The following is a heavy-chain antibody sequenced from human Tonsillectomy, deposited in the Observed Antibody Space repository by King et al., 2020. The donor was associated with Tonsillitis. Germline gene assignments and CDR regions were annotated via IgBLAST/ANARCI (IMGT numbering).Heavy chain of an antibody. Sequence: VQLVESGGGLVKPGGSLRLSCAASGFTFSDAWMSWVRQAPGKGLEWVGRIKSKIDGGTTDYAAPVKGRFTISRDDSKNTLYLQMNSLKTEDTAVYYCSTSLGHYDSSGHYSFPFDYWGQGTLVTVSS. J-gene: IGHJ4*02. CDR2: IKSKIDGGTT. CDR1: GFTFSDAW. V-gene: IGHV3-15*01. D-gene: IGHD3-22*01. CDR3: STSLGHYDSSGHYSFPFDY.